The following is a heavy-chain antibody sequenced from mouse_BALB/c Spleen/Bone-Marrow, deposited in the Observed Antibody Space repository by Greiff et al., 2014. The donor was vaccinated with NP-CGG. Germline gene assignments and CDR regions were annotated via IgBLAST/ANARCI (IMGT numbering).Heavy chain of an antibody. Sequence: EVQLVESGGGLVQPGGSLRLSCATSGFTFTDYYMSWVRQPPGKALEWLGFIRNKANGYTTEYRASVKGRFTISRDNSQSILYLQMNTLRAEDSATYYCARDDDSPLDYWGQGTLVTVSA. CDR3: ARDDDSPLDY. D-gene: IGHD2-4*01. CDR2: IRNKANGYTT. CDR1: GFTFTDYY. V-gene: IGHV7-3*02. J-gene: IGHJ3*01.